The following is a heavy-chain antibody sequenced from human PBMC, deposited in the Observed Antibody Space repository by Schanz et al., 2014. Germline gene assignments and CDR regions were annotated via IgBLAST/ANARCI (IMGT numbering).Heavy chain of an antibody. V-gene: IGHV3-11*01. D-gene: IGHD6-6*01. J-gene: IGHJ6*02. Sequence: QVQLVESGGGLVKPGGSLRLSCAASGFTFSDYYMNWIRQAPGKGLEWVSYISNSGYTIYYADSVKGRFTISRDNAKNSLYLQRNSRRAEDTALYYCARDPPPYSSSPYYWYYGMDVWGQGTTVTVSS. CDR1: GFTFSDYY. CDR2: ISNSGYTI. CDR3: ARDPPPYSSSPYYWYYGMDV.